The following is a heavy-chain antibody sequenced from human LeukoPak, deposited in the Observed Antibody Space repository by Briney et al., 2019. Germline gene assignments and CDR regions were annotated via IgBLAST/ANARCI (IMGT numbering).Heavy chain of an antibody. CDR3: ARAPPYSGYERSAFDI. J-gene: IGHJ3*02. CDR1: GGSISSSSYY. D-gene: IGHD5-12*01. Sequence: SETLSLTCTVSGGSISSSSYYWGWIRQPPGKGLEWIGSIYHSGSTYYNPSLKSRVTISVDTSKNQFSLKLSSVTAADTAVYYCARAPPYSGYERSAFDIWGQGTMVTVSS. CDR2: IYHSGST. V-gene: IGHV4-39*07.